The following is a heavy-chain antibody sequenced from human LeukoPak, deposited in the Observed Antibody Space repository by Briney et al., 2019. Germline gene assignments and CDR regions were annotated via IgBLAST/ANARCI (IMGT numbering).Heavy chain of an antibody. Sequence: GGSLRLSCAASGFTFDDYGMSWVRQAPGKGLEWVSSINWNGGSTGYADSVKGRFTISRDNAKNSLYLQMNSLRAEDTALYHCARARDITMVRGVIKSLGFDYWGQGTLVTVSS. CDR3: ARARDITMVRGVIKSLGFDY. D-gene: IGHD3-10*01. J-gene: IGHJ4*02. CDR1: GFTFDDYG. CDR2: INWNGGST. V-gene: IGHV3-20*01.